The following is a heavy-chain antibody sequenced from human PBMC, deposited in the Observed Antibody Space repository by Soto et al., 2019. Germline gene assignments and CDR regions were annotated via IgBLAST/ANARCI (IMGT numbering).Heavy chain of an antibody. V-gene: IGHV3-73*02. CDR3: IHGSGWYDY. CDR2: IRSKTYGETT. Sequence: EGQLVESGGGLVQPGGSLKLSCAASGFTFGGSAMHWVRQASGKGLEWVGHIRSKTYGETTDYSAPVKGRFTISRDDSKNTLYLQLNSLKNEDTAVYYCIHGSGWYDYWGQGTLVTVSS. D-gene: IGHD6-19*01. CDR1: GFTFGGSA. J-gene: IGHJ4*02.